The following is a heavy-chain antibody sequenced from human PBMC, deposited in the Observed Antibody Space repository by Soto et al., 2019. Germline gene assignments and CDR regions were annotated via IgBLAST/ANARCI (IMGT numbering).Heavy chain of an antibody. J-gene: IGHJ4*02. CDR1: GGTISSYY. D-gene: IGHD6-19*01. Sequence: SETMSLTCTVSGGTISSYYWSWIRQHPGKGLEWIGYIYYSGSTNYNPSLKSRVTMSVDTSKNQFSLKLSSVTAADTAVYYCVRQTYSSGSNDYWGQGTLVTVSS. CDR2: IYYSGST. CDR3: VRQTYSSGSNDY. V-gene: IGHV4-59*08.